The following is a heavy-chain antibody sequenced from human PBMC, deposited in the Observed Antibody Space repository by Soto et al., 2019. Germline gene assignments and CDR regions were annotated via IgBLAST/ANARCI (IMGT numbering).Heavy chain of an antibody. D-gene: IGHD6-13*01. Sequence: GGSLRLSCAASGFTFSSYSMNWVRQAPGKGLEWVSYISSSSSTIYYADSVKGRFTISRDNAKNSLYLQMNSLRDEDTAVYYCARKGSSWSYNWFDPWGQGTLVTVSS. CDR1: GFTFSSYS. V-gene: IGHV3-48*02. J-gene: IGHJ5*02. CDR2: ISSSSSTI. CDR3: ARKGSSWSYNWFDP.